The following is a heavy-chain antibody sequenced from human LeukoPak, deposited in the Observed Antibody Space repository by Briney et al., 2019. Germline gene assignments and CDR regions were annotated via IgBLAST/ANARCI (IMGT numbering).Heavy chain of an antibody. V-gene: IGHV4-59*12. CDR2: IYYSGST. J-gene: IGHJ4*02. D-gene: IGHD3-16*01. CDR3: ARDVGWGAYYFDY. CDR1: GGSISSYY. Sequence: PSETLSLTCTVSGGSISSYYWSWIRQPPGKGLEWIGYIYYSGSTNYNPSLKSRVTISVDTSKNQFSLKLSSVTAADTAVYYCARDVGWGAYYFDYWGQGTLVTVSS.